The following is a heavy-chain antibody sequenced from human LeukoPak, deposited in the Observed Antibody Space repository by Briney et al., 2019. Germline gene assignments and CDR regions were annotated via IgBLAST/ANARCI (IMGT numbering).Heavy chain of an antibody. CDR1: GFTFDDYA. Sequence: PGGSLRLSCAASGFTFDDYAMHWVRQAPGKGLEWVSGISWNSGSIGYADSVKGRFTISRDNAKNSLYLQMNSLRAEDMALYYCAKDSSGYPLHMDVWGKGTTVTVSS. CDR3: AKDSSGYPLHMDV. D-gene: IGHD3-22*01. V-gene: IGHV3-9*03. J-gene: IGHJ6*03. CDR2: ISWNSGSI.